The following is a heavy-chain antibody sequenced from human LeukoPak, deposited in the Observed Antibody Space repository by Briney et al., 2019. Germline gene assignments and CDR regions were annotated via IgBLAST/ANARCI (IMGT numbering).Heavy chain of an antibody. Sequence: GGSLRLSCAASGFTFSTYAMHWVRQAPGKGLEWVAVISFDGNNKYYAASVKGRFTISRDNSKNTLYLQMSSLRAEDTAVYYCARDHGSSGWYETVDYWGQGTLVTVSS. CDR3: ARDHGSSGWYETVDY. CDR1: GFTFSTYA. CDR2: ISFDGNNK. J-gene: IGHJ4*02. V-gene: IGHV3-30-3*01. D-gene: IGHD6-19*01.